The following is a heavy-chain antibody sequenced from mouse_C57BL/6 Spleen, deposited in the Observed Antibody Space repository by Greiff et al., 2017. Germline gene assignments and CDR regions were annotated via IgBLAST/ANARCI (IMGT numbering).Heavy chain of an antibody. J-gene: IGHJ4*01. V-gene: IGHV5-17*01. CDR1: GFTFSDYG. CDR2: ISSGSSTI. D-gene: IGHD2-4*01. Sequence: EVQGVESGGGLVKPGGSLKLSCAASGFTFSDYGMHWVRQAPEKGLEWVAYISSGSSTIYYADTVKGRFTISRDNAKNTLFLQMTSLRSEDTAMYYCARGYYDYDRYYAMDYWGQGTSVTVSS. CDR3: ARGYYDYDRYYAMDY.